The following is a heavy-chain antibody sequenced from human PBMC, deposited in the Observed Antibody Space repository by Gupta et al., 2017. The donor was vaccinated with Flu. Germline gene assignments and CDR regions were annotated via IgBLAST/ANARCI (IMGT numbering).Heavy chain of an antibody. CDR1: GGSISSGDYY. D-gene: IGHD2-8*01. CDR3: AREVAYCANGVCYTAYFDY. J-gene: IGHJ4*02. V-gene: IGHV4-31*03. Sequence: QVQLQESGPGLVKPSQTLSLTCTVSGGSISSGDYYWSWIRQYPGKGLEWIGYIYYTGSTYYNPSLESRVSISVDMSKTQFSLRLTSVTAADTAVYYCAREVAYCANGVCYTAYFDYWGQGTLVTVSS. CDR2: IYYTGST.